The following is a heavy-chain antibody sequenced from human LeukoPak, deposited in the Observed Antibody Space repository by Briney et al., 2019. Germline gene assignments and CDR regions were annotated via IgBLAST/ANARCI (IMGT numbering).Heavy chain of an antibody. D-gene: IGHD3-22*01. V-gene: IGHV4-4*02. CDR1: GGSISSSTG. J-gene: IGHJ2*01. Sequence: SGTLSLTCAVSGGSISSSTGWSWVRQPPGKGVEWIGEIDYSGGTNYKPSLKSRVTISVDKSTNKVSLKLRSVTAADTAVYYCARVVGLYYDNNRFFDLWGRGTLVSVSS. CDR3: ARVVGLYYDNNRFFDL. CDR2: IDYSGGT.